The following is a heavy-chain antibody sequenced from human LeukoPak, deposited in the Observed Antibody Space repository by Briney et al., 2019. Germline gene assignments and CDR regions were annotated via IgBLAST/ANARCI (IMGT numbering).Heavy chain of an antibody. D-gene: IGHD7-27*01. V-gene: IGHV4-59*11. Sequence: PSETLSLTCTVSGGSISSHYWSWIRQPPRKGLEWIGYIYYSGSTNYNPSLKSRVTISVDTSKNQFSLKLSSVTAADTAVYYCARSTGDLGPAFDIWGQGTMVTVSS. J-gene: IGHJ3*02. CDR3: ARSTGDLGPAFDI. CDR1: GGSISSHY. CDR2: IYYSGST.